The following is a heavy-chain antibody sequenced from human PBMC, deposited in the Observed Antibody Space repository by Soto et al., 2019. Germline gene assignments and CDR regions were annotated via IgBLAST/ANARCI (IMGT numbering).Heavy chain of an antibody. J-gene: IGHJ5*02. D-gene: IGHD2-21*02. V-gene: IGHV5-51*01. Sequence: PGESLKISCRAYGYSFTSYWIGWVRQMPGKGLEWMGIIYPGDSDTRYSPSFQGQVTISVDKSISTAYLQWSSLKASDTAMYYCARLPPGYGGNSWFDLWGLGSLVPSPQ. CDR1: GYSFTSYW. CDR2: IYPGDSDT. CDR3: ARLPPGYGGNSWFDL.